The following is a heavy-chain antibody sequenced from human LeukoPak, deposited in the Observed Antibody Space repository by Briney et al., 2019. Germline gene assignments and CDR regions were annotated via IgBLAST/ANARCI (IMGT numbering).Heavy chain of an antibody. Sequence: ASVTVSCKVSGYTLTELSMHWVRQAPGKGREWMGGFDPEDGETIYAQKFQGRVTMTEDTSTDTAYMELSSLRSEDTAVYYCATDGGDYVWGSYRSQYYFDYWGQGTLVTVSS. D-gene: IGHD3-16*02. V-gene: IGHV1-24*01. CDR2: FDPEDGET. CDR1: GYTLTELS. CDR3: ATDGGDYVWGSYRSQYYFDY. J-gene: IGHJ4*02.